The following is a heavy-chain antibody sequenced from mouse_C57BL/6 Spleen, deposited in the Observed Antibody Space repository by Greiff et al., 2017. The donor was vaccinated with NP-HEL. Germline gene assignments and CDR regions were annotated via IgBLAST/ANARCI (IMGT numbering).Heavy chain of an antibody. Sequence: EVQLQQSGPELVKPGASVKISCKASGYSFTGYYMNWVKQSPEKSLEWIGEINPSTGGTTYNQKFKAKATLTVDKSSSTAYMQLKSLTSEDSAVYYCARGLYGARFAYWGQGTLVTVSA. CDR3: ARGLYGARFAY. V-gene: IGHV1-42*01. CDR1: GYSFTGYY. D-gene: IGHD1-1*02. J-gene: IGHJ3*01. CDR2: INPSTGGT.